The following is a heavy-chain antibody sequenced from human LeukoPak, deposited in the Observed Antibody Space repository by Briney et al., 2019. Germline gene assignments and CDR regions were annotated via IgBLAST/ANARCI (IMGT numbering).Heavy chain of an antibody. CDR3: ARAIAVAVQDI. CDR2: ISSSSSTI. D-gene: IGHD6-19*01. V-gene: IGHV3-48*01. CDR1: GFTFSSYS. J-gene: IGHJ3*02. Sequence: GGSLRLSCAASGFTFSSYSMNWVRQAPGKGLEWVSYISSSSSTIYYADSAKGRFTISRDNAKNSLYLQMNSLRAEDTAVYYCARAIAVAVQDIWGQGTMVTVSS.